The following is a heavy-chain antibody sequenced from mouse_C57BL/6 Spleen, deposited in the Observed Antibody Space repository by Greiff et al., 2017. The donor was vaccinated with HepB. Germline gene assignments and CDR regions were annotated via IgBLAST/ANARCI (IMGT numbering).Heavy chain of an antibody. Sequence: EVQLVESGGGLVKPGGSLKLSCAASGFTFSDYGMHWVRQAPEKGLEWVAYISSGSSTIYYADTVKGRFTISRDNAKNTLFLQMTSLRSEDTAMYYCARELENYDYDAWFAYWGQGTLVTVSA. CDR2: ISSGSSTI. V-gene: IGHV5-17*01. J-gene: IGHJ3*01. CDR3: ARELENYDYDAWFAY. D-gene: IGHD2-4*01. CDR1: GFTFSDYG.